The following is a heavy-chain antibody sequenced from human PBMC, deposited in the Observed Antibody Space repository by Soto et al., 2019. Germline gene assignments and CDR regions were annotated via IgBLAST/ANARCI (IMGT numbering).Heavy chain of an antibody. CDR1: GDSFFSYSGD. J-gene: IGHJ5*02. D-gene: IGHD3-10*01. CDR3: VRDRYSSSGWFDP. CDR2: TYYRSRFFS. Sequence: SQTISCTCVLPGDSFFSYSGDWNWIRQSPSGGLEWLGRTYYRSRFFSDYAESVKSRIIINPDTSKNQFSLQLKSVTPEETAVYYCVRDRYSSSGWFDPWGQGTPVTVSS. V-gene: IGHV6-1*01.